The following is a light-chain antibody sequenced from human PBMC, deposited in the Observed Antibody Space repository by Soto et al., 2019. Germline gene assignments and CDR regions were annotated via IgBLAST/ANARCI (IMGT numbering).Light chain of an antibody. J-gene: IGKJ1*01. CDR3: QQYNSYTWT. CDR2: KAS. CDR1: QSISSW. V-gene: IGKV1-5*03. Sequence: DIQMTQSPSTLSASVGDRVTITCPASQSISSWLAWYQQKPGKAPKLLIFKASSLESGVPSTFSGSGSGTEFTLTISSLQPDDFATYYCQQYNSYTWTFGQGTKVEIK.